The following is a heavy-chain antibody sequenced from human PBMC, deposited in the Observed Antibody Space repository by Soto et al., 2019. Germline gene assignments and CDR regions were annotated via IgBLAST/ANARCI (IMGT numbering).Heavy chain of an antibody. CDR2: INPNSGGT. CDR3: ARGPGTSSGWPRYYYHGMDV. CDR1: GYTFTGCY. V-gene: IGHV1-2*04. J-gene: IGHJ6*02. D-gene: IGHD6-19*01. Sequence: ASVKVSCKASGYTFTGCYMHWVRQAPGQGLEWMGWINPNSGGTNYAQKFQGWVTMTRDTSISTAYMELSRLRSDDTAVYYCARGPGTSSGWPRYYYHGMDVWGQGTTVTVSS.